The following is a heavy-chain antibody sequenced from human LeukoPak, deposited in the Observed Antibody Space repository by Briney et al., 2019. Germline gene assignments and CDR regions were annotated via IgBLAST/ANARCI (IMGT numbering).Heavy chain of an antibody. CDR1: GFTFSSYT. Sequence: GGSLRLSCAASGFTFSSYTMNWVRQAPGKGLEWVSSISRSSSYIYYADSVKGRFTISRDNAKNTLYLQMNSLRAEDTAVYYCARDRIVGATIDAFDIWGQGTMVTVSS. CDR3: ARDRIVGATIDAFDI. J-gene: IGHJ3*02. CDR2: ISRSSSYI. V-gene: IGHV3-21*01. D-gene: IGHD1-26*01.